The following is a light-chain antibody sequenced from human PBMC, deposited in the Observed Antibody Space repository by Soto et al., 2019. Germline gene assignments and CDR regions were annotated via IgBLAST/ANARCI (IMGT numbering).Light chain of an antibody. Sequence: DIQLTQSPSTLSASVGDRVTISCRASQSISIWLAWYQQKPGKAPKVLIWAASSLQRRVPSRFSGRGPGTDFTLTTSRLDHEDFAVYYFQQHGTSPITFGQGTRLEIK. J-gene: IGKJ5*01. V-gene: IGKV1-5*01. CDR1: QSISIW. CDR3: QQHGTSPIT. CDR2: AAS.